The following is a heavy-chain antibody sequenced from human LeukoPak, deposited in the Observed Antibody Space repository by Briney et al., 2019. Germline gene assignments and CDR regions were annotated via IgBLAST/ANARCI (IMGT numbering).Heavy chain of an antibody. J-gene: IGHJ4*02. V-gene: IGHV3-74*01. CDR3: ARGAYSFDY. Sequence: PGGSLRLSCAASGFSISSFWMHWVRQAPGKGVVWVARINSDGSSITYVDSVKGRFAISRDNAKNTSHLQMNSLTDDDTAVYYCARGAYSFDYWGQGTLVTVSS. CDR1: GFSISSFW. CDR2: INSDGSSI. D-gene: IGHD4-11*01.